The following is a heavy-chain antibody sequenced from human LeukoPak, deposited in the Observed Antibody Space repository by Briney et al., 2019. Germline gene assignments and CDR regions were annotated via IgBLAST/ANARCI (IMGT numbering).Heavy chain of an antibody. CDR3: AREGSMGLTGTYHFDY. V-gene: IGHV1-69*04. Sequence: SVKVSCKASGGTFSSYDISWVRQAPGQGLEWMGRIIPIFGIANYAQKFQGRVTITADKSTSTAYMELSSLRSEDTAVYYCAREGSMGLTGTYHFDYWGQGTLVTVSS. D-gene: IGHD1-7*01. CDR2: IIPIFGIA. J-gene: IGHJ4*02. CDR1: GGTFSSYD.